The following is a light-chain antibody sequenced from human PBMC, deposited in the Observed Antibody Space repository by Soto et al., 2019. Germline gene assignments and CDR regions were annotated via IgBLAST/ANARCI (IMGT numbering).Light chain of an antibody. J-gene: IGKJ1*01. V-gene: IGKV1D-16*01. Sequence: DIQMTQSPSTLSASVGDRVTITCRASQGISSWLAWYQQKPGKAPKLLIYAASSLQSGVPSTFSGSGSGTEFTLTISSLQPDDFATYYCQQYYTYWHMFGQGTKVDIK. CDR2: AAS. CDR1: QGISSW. CDR3: QQYYTYWHM.